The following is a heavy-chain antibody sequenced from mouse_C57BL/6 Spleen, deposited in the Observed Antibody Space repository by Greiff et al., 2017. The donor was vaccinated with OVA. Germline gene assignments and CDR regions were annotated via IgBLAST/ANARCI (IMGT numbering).Heavy chain of an antibody. CDR1: GYTFTSYW. D-gene: IGHD2-3*01. CDR3: ARNPPDGY. V-gene: IGHV1-69*01. J-gene: IGHJ3*01. CDR2: IDPSDSYT. Sequence: QVQLQQPGAELVMPGASVKLSCKASGYTFTSYWMHWVKQRPGQGLEWIGAIDPSDSYTNYNQKFKGKSTLTVDKSSSTAYMQLSSLTSEDSAVYYCARNPPDGYWGQGTLVTVSA.